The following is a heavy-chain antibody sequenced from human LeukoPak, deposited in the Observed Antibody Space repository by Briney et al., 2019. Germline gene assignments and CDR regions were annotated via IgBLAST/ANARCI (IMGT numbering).Heavy chain of an antibody. Sequence: SETLSLTCTVSGGPIGSYYWSWIRQPLGKGLEWIGYIYYSGSTNYNPSLKSRVTISVDTSKNQFSLKLSSVTAADTAVYYCASTIGYYYYGMDVWGQGTTVTVSS. CDR2: IYYSGST. D-gene: IGHD2/OR15-2a*01. J-gene: IGHJ6*02. CDR1: GGPIGSYY. V-gene: IGHV4-59*01. CDR3: ASTIGYYYYGMDV.